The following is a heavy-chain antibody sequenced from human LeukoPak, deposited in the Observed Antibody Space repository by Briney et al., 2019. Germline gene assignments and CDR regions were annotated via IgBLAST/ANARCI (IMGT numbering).Heavy chain of an antibody. CDR1: GFTFSSYA. D-gene: IGHD3-10*01. V-gene: IGHV3-23*01. CDR2: ISGSGGST. J-gene: IGHJ6*02. CDR3: ARALKRRGHYYYYGMDV. Sequence: GGSLRLSCAASGFTFSSYAVSWVRQAPGKGLEWVSAISGSGGSTYYADSVKGRFTISRDNSKNTLYLQMHSLRAEDTAVYYCARALKRRGHYYYYGMDVWGQGTTVTVSS.